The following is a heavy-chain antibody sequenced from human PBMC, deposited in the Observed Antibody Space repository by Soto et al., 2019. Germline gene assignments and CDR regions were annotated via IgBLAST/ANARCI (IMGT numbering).Heavy chain of an antibody. V-gene: IGHV4-31*03. CDR1: GASISSTSHY. J-gene: IGHJ6*02. CDR3: ARAEQLRFLEWFPSNYYYYGMDV. CDR2: IYYSGST. Sequence: PSETLSLTCSVSGASISSTSHYWNWIRQHPGKGLEWIGYIYYSGSTSYSPSLRSRVTISVDTSKNQFSLRLTSVTAADTAVYYCARAEQLRFLEWFPSNYYYYGMDVWGQGTTVTVSS. D-gene: IGHD3-3*01.